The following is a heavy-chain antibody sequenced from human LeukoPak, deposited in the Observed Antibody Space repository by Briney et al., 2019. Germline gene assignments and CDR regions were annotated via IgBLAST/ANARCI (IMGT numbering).Heavy chain of an antibody. CDR2: ITWNSETL. CDR3: AKARWELHDAFDI. V-gene: IGHV3-9*01. CDR1: GFTFDDYA. Sequence: GRSLRLSCAASGFTFDDYAIHWVRQAPGKGLEWISGITWNSETLDYADSVKGRFTVSRDNAKNSLHLQMNSLRPEDTALYYCAKARWELHDAFDIWGQGTMVTVSS. J-gene: IGHJ3*02. D-gene: IGHD4-23*01.